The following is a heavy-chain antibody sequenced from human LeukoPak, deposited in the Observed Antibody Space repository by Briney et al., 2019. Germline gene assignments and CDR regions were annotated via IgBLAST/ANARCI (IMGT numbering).Heavy chain of an antibody. Sequence: PGGSLRLSCAASGFSFSSYGMHWVRQAPGKGLEWVAVISYEGSNKYYADSVKGRFTVSRDNSKNTVYLQMSSLRGEDTAVYYCAKDSPLYGSGNYRSPDNWGRGTLVTVSS. CDR1: GFSFSSYG. CDR2: ISYEGSNK. D-gene: IGHD3-10*01. V-gene: IGHV3-30*18. CDR3: AKDSPLYGSGNYRSPDN. J-gene: IGHJ4*02.